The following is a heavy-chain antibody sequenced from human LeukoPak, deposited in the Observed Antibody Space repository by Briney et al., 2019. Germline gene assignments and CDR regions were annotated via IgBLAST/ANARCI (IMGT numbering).Heavy chain of an antibody. Sequence: GGSLRLSCAASGFTFSNAWMSWVRQAPGKGLEWFGRIMSKTDGGTTASAAPVKGRFTISRDDSKNTLYLQMKGLETEDTAVYYCTTASVTLVRGVINPDAFDVWGLGTMVIVSS. J-gene: IGHJ3*01. CDR1: GFTFSNAW. CDR3: TTASVTLVRGVINPDAFDV. V-gene: IGHV3-15*01. D-gene: IGHD3-10*01. CDR2: IMSKTDGGTT.